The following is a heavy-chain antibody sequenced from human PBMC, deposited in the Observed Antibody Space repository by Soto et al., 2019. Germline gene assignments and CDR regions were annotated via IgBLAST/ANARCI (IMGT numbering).Heavy chain of an antibody. CDR2: IYFTGNT. D-gene: IGHD6-25*01. CDR1: GGSITSSSHF. V-gene: IGHV4-39*01. CDR3: AGQAFTIAAASYGRSNWFDP. Sequence: SETLSLTCTVSGGSITSSSHFWGWVRQPPGKGLEWIGTIYFTGNTYYTPSLKSRLTMSIDTSKNEFSLRLNSVTAADTAVYYCAGQAFTIAAASYGRSNWFDPWGPGTLVTVSS. J-gene: IGHJ5*02.